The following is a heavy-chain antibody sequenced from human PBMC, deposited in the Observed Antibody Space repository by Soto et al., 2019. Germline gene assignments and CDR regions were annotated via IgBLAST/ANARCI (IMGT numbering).Heavy chain of an antibody. CDR1: GYTFTSYG. V-gene: IGHV1-18*01. CDR3: ARDHSGNGGSCYLDY. Sequence: ASVKVSCKASGYTFTSYGISWVRQAPGQGLEWMGWISAYNGNTNYAQKLQGRVTMTTDTSTSTAYMELSSLRSEDTAVYYCARDHSGNGGSCYLDYWGQGTLVTVSS. J-gene: IGHJ4*02. D-gene: IGHD2-15*01. CDR2: ISAYNGNT.